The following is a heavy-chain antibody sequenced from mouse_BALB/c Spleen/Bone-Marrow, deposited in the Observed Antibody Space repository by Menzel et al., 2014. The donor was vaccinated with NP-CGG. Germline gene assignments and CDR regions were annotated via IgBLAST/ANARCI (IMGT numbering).Heavy chain of an antibody. CDR1: GFTFSSYA. CDR2: ISSGGSYT. J-gene: IGHJ4*01. CDR3: AREGLRRRAAMDY. Sequence: EVKLVESGGGLVKPGGSLKLSCAASGFTFSSYAMSWVRQSPEKRLEWVAEISSGGSYTYYPDTVTGRFTISRNNAKNTLYLEMSSLRSEDTAMYYCAREGLRRRAAMDYWGQGTSVTVSS. V-gene: IGHV5-9-4*01. D-gene: IGHD2-4*01.